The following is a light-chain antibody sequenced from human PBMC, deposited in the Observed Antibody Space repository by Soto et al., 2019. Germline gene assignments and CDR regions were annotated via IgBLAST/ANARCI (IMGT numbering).Light chain of an antibody. Sequence: QSALTQPPSASGSPGQSVTISCTGTSSDVGGYNYVSWYQHHPGKAPKLMIYEVNKRPSGVSDRFSGSKSGNTASLTVSGLQAEDEADYYCSSYAGSNSWGVFGGGTQL. V-gene: IGLV2-8*01. J-gene: IGLJ2*01. CDR1: SSDVGGYNY. CDR2: EVN. CDR3: SSYAGSNSWGV.